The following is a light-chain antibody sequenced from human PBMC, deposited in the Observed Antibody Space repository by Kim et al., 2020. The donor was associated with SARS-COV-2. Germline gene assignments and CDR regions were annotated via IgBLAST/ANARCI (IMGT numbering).Light chain of an antibody. CDR2: DAS. J-gene: IGKJ4*01. V-gene: IGKV3-11*01. CDR1: QSVSSY. CDR3: QQRSNWPPT. Sequence: LSPGERATLSCRASQSVSSYVAWYQQKPGQAPRLLIYDASKRATGIPARFSGSGSGTDFTLTISSLEPEDFAVYYCQQRSNWPPTFGGGTKVDIK.